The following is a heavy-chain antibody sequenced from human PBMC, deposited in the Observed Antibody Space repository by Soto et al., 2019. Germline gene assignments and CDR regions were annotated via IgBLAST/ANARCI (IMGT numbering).Heavy chain of an antibody. V-gene: IGHV1-46*03. J-gene: IGHJ4*02. D-gene: IGHD3-16*01. CDR2: INPSGGST. Sequence: ASVKVSCKASGYTFTSYYMHWVRQAPGQGLEWMGIINPSGGSTSYAQKFQGRVTMTRDTSTSTVYMELSSLRSEDTAVYYCARVRDIMITFGGVAVARGPSDYWGQGTLVTVSS. CDR1: GYTFTSYY. CDR3: ARVRDIMITFGGVAVARGPSDY.